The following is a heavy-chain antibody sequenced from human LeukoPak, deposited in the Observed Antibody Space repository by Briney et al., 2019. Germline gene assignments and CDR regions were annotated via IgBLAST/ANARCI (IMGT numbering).Heavy chain of an antibody. CDR1: GGTFSSYA. Sequence: SVKVSCKASGGTFSSYAISWVRQAPGQGLEWMGRIIPIFGTANYAQKFQGRVTITTDESTSTAYMELSSLRSEDTAVYYCARDLDDYVWGSHSTLFYWGQGTLVTVSS. CDR3: ARDLDDYVWGSHSTLFY. D-gene: IGHD3-16*01. V-gene: IGHV1-69*05. J-gene: IGHJ4*02. CDR2: IIPIFGTA.